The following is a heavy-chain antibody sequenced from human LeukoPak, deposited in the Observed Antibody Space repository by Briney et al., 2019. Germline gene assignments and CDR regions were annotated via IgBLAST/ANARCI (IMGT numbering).Heavy chain of an antibody. V-gene: IGHV3-21*01. J-gene: IGHJ6*02. D-gene: IGHD4-17*01. CDR1: GFTFSSYS. Sequence: GGSLRLSCAASGFTFSSYSMNWVRQAPGKGLEWVSSISSSSSYIYYADSVKGRFTISRDNAKNSLYLQMNSLRAEDTAVYYCARDGDYGDPSEYYYYGMDVWGQGTTVTVSS. CDR3: ARDGDYGDPSEYYYYGMDV. CDR2: ISSSSSYI.